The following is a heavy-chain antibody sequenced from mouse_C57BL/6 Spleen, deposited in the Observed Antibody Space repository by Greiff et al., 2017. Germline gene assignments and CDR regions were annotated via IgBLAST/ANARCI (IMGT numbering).Heavy chain of an antibody. D-gene: IGHD1-1*01. J-gene: IGHJ2*01. CDR2: IYPRDGST. Sequence: QVQLQQSGPELVKPGASVKLSCKASGYTFTSYDINWVKQRPGQGLEWIGWIYPRDGSTKYNEKFKGKATLTVDTSSSTAYLELHSLTSEDSAVYFCARDYYGSSFYYFDYWGKGTTLTVSS. V-gene: IGHV1-85*01. CDR1: GYTFTSYD. CDR3: ARDYYGSSFYYFDY.